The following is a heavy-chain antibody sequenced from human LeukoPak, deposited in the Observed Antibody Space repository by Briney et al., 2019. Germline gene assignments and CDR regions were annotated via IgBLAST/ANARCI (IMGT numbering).Heavy chain of an antibody. Sequence: ASVNVSCKVSGYTLTELSKQWVRQAPGKGREWMGGCDPEDGETIYAQKFQGRGTMTEDPSTDTAYMELSSLRSEDTAVYYRATLGMRGHYYYGMDVWGQGTTVTVSS. CDR1: GYTLTELS. CDR2: CDPEDGET. CDR3: ATLGMRGHYYYGMDV. V-gene: IGHV1-24*01. J-gene: IGHJ6*02.